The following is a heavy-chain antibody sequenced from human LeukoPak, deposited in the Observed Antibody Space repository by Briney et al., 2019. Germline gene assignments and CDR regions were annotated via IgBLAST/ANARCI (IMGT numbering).Heavy chain of an antibody. CDR2: IYFSGST. D-gene: IGHD5-12*01. J-gene: IGHJ4*02. CDR3: ARIVGYSGYDAHFDY. Sequence: PSETLSLTCIVSGGSVSSGSYYWGWIRQPPGKGLEWIGTIYFSGSTYYNPSLKSRVTISVDTSKNQFSLKLRSVTAADTAVYYCARIVGYSGYDAHFDYWGQGTLVTVSS. V-gene: IGHV4-39*01. CDR1: GGSVSSGSYY.